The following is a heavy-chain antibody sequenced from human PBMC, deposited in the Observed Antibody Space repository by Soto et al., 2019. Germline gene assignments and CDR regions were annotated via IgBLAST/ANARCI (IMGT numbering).Heavy chain of an antibody. CDR3: ARVRTVNYYGMDV. J-gene: IGHJ6*02. CDR1: GFSFSNYW. CDR2: IKQDGSEI. Sequence: EVQLVESGGGLVQPGGSLRLSCAASGFSFSNYWMSWVRQAPGKGLEWVANIKQDGSEIYYVDAVKGRFTISRDNAKNAPFLQMNSLRAEDTAVYYGARVRTVNYYGMDVWGQGTTVTVSS. V-gene: IGHV3-7*05.